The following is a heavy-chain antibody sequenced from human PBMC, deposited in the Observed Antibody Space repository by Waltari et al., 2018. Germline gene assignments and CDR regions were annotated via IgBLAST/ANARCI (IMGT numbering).Heavy chain of an antibody. CDR2: IWYDGSNK. CDR3: AKGFTWIASTHDAFDI. J-gene: IGHJ3*02. CDR1: GFTFSSYG. V-gene: IGHV3-33*06. Sequence: QVQLVESGGGVVQPGRSLRLSCAASGFTFSSYGMHWVRQAPGKGLEWVAVIWYDGSNKYYADSVKGRFTISRDNSKNTLYLQMNSLRAEDTAVYYCAKGFTWIASTHDAFDIWGQGTMVTVSS. D-gene: IGHD3-16*01.